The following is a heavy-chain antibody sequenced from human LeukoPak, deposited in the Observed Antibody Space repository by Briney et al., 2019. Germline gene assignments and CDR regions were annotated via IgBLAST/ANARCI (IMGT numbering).Heavy chain of an antibody. Sequence: GGTLRLSCAASGFTLSSYGMSWVRQAPGKGLEWVSGITGSGGSTYYADSVKGRFTISRDNAKNSLYLQMNSLRAEDTAVYYCARGPWLLWFGELLTPDFDYWGQGTLVTVSS. V-gene: IGHV3-23*01. CDR2: ITGSGGST. CDR1: GFTLSSYG. CDR3: ARGPWLLWFGELLTPDFDY. J-gene: IGHJ4*02. D-gene: IGHD3-10*01.